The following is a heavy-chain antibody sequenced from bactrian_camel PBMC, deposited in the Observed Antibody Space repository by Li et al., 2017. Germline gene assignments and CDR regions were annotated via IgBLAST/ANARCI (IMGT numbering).Heavy chain of an antibody. CDR2: IDKYGPP. V-gene: IGHV3S56*01. Sequence: MAWFRQAAGKEREGVAAIDKYGPPHYAEPVKGRFTISLENTKNTIDLTMTNLKPEDSAMYYCAAHSMRMLSHRVSRDPCDPNAMAYAYVGQGTQVTVS. J-gene: IGHJ4*01. D-gene: IGHD1*01.